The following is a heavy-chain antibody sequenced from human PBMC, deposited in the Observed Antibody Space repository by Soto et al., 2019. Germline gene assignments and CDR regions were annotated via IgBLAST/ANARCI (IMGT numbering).Heavy chain of an antibody. CDR2: ISYDGSNK. CDR3: AKDGYCSSTSCQFSSYYYYYGMDV. V-gene: IGHV3-30*18. J-gene: IGHJ6*02. D-gene: IGHD2-2*03. Sequence: QPGGSLRLSCAASGFTFSSYGMHWVRQAPGKGLEWVAVISYDGSNKYYADSVKGRFTISRDNSKNTLYLQMNSLRAEDTAVYYCAKDGYCSSTSCQFSSYYYYYGMDVWGQGTTVTVSS. CDR1: GFTFSSYG.